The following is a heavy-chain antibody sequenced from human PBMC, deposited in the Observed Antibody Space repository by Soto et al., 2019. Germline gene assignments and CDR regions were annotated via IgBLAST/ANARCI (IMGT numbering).Heavy chain of an antibody. V-gene: IGHV3-23*01. CDR2: ISGSGGST. Sequence: SCAASRVTLNIYAMGGFLQAPGKGLEWVSAISGSGGSTYYADSVKGRFTISRDNSGNTLFLEMYSLRAEDTAVYYCARYIPGVRYSGMDVWGKGTTVTVSS. CDR1: RVTLNIYA. J-gene: IGHJ6*04. D-gene: IGHD2-21*01. CDR3: ARYIPGVRYSGMDV.